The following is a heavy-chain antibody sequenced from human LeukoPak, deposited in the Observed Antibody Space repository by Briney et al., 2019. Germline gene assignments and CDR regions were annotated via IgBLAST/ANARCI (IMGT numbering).Heavy chain of an antibody. Sequence: SQTLSLTCTVSGGSISSYYWSWIRQPPGKGLVWIGYIYYSGSTNYNPSLKSRVTISVDTSKNRFSLKLSSVTAADTAVYYCARHYGSGSSVDYWGQGTLVTVSS. J-gene: IGHJ4*02. V-gene: IGHV4-59*08. CDR2: IYYSGST. CDR1: GGSISSYY. CDR3: ARHYGSGSSVDY. D-gene: IGHD3-10*01.